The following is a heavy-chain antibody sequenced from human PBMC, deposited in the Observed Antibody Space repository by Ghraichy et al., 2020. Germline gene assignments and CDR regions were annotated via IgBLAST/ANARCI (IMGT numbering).Heavy chain of an antibody. V-gene: IGHV4-39*02. D-gene: IGHD7-27*01. J-gene: IGHJ3*02. CDR2: IYYGGST. Sequence: SETLSLTCTVSDGSIRSSNYYWGWIRQPPGKGLDWIGSIYYGGSTYYNPSLKSRSTISVDTSKNHFSLKLTSVTAADTAVYYCARSLGHPDAFDIWGQGTMVTVSS. CDR3: ARSLGHPDAFDI. CDR1: DGSIRSSNYY.